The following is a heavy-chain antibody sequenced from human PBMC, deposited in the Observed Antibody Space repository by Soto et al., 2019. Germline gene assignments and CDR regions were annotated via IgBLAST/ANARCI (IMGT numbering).Heavy chain of an antibody. CDR2: IYYSGST. J-gene: IGHJ5*02. D-gene: IGHD3-10*01. V-gene: IGHV4-59*01. CDR3: ARVPYGSGENWFDP. CDR1: GGSISSYY. Sequence: SETLSLTCTVSGGSISSYYWSWIRQPPGKGLEWIGYIYYSGSTNYNPSLKSRVTISVDTSKNQFSLKLSSVTAADTAVYYCARVPYGSGENWFDPWGQGTLVTVS.